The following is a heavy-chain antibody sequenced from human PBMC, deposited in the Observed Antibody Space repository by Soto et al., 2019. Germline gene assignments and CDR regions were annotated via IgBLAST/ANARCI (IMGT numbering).Heavy chain of an antibody. V-gene: IGHV1-69*01. Sequence: QVQLVQSGAEVKKPGSSVKVSCKASGGTFSSYAISWVRQAPGQGLEWMGGIIPIFGTANYAQKFQGRVTITADESKSTAYMELSSLRSEDTAVYYCARGLWQQPIYYYYYRMDVWGQGTTVTVSS. CDR2: IIPIFGTA. J-gene: IGHJ6*02. CDR3: ARGLWQQPIYYYYYRMDV. CDR1: GGTFSSYA. D-gene: IGHD6-13*01.